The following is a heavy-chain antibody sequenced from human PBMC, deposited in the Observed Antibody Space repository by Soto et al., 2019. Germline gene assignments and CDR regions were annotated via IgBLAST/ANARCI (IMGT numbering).Heavy chain of an antibody. J-gene: IGHJ5*02. CDR2: INHSGST. CDR3: ARGRYYDILTGYSANLNWFDP. CDR1: GGSFSGYY. Sequence: SATLSLTCAVYGGSFSGYYWSWIRQPPGKGLEWIGEINHSGSTNYNPSFKSRVTISVDTSKNQFSLKLSSVTAADTAVYYCARGRYYDILTGYSANLNWFDPWGQGTLVTVSS. V-gene: IGHV4-34*01. D-gene: IGHD3-9*01.